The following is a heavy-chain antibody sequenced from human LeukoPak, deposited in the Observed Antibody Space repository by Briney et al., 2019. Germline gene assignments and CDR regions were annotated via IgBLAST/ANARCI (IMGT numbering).Heavy chain of an antibody. V-gene: IGHV5-51*01. J-gene: IGHJ3*02. CDR2: VYPADSDT. CDR3: TRQHIHAFEI. CDR1: GYSFTNYW. Sequence: GESLKISCKGSGYSFTNYWIGWVRQMPGKGLEWMGIVYPADSDTRYSPSFQGQVTISADKSISTAYLQWSSLKASDTATYYCTRQHIHAFEIWGQGTMVTVSS.